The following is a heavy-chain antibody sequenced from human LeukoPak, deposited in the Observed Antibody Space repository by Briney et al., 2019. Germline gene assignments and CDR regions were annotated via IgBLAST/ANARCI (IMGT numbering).Heavy chain of an antibody. J-gene: IGHJ2*01. CDR1: GDSISSYF. V-gene: IGHV4-59*08. CDR3: ARRALDNRYFDV. CDR2: INYSGST. D-gene: IGHD2/OR15-2a*01. Sequence: PSETLSLTCTVSGDSISSYFWSWMRQPPGKGLEWIAYINYSGSTNSNPSLKSRVTISVDTSKDEFSLRLGSVTAADTAVYYCARRALDNRYFDVWGRGTLVTVSS.